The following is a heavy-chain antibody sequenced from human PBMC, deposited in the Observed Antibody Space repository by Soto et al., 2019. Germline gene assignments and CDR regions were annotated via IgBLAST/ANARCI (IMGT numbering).Heavy chain of an antibody. CDR1: GFTFNSYG. D-gene: IGHD3-22*01. CDR2: VSYDGSKQ. J-gene: IGHJ4*02. Sequence: PGGSLRLSCAASGFTFNSYGIHWVRQVPGQGLEWVAGVSYDGSKQYYTDSVRGRFTISRDNSRNTLDLQMNSLRAEDTAVYYCAKDTYYHDSSGYYVFDCWGQGTLVTVSS. CDR3: AKDTYYHDSSGYYVFDC. V-gene: IGHV3-30*18.